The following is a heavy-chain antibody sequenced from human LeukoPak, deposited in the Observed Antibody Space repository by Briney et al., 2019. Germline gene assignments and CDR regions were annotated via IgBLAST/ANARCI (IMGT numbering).Heavy chain of an antibody. D-gene: IGHD3-3*01. CDR2: VYYSGST. CDR3: ARDPGNDFWSGYGVDY. Sequence: SETLSLTCTVSGGSIGNYYWNWIRQPPGKGLEWIGNVYYSGSTNYNPSLKSRVTISVDTSKNQFSLKLSSVTAADTAVYYCARDPGNDFWSGYGVDYWGQGTLVTVSS. V-gene: IGHV4-59*12. J-gene: IGHJ4*02. CDR1: GGSIGNYY.